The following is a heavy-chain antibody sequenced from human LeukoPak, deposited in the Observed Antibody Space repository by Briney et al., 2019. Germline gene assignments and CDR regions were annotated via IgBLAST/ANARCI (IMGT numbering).Heavy chain of an antibody. CDR3: ATHTIVGVVTYGFPI. J-gene: IGHJ3*02. V-gene: IGHV1-24*01. D-gene: IGHD3-3*01. CDR1: GYTGIELS. CDR2: FVPEDAET. Sequence: ASVKVSCKLSGYTGIELSMNWVRQAPGKGLEWLGGFVPEDAETVYAQKFQGRVTMTEDTSTDTAYMELSRLTSEDTAVYYCATHTIVGVVTYGFPIWGRGMLVTVSS.